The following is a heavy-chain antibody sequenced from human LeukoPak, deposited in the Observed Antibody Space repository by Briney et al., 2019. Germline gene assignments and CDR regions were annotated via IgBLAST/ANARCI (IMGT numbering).Heavy chain of an antibody. CDR2: IYYSGST. J-gene: IGHJ4*02. CDR1: GGSISSSSYY. CDR3: ARDQYYDILTGYLNYFDY. Sequence: SETLSLTCTVSGGSISSSSYYWGWIRQPPGKGLEWIGSIYYSGSTYYNPSLKSRVTISVDTSKNQFSLKLSSVTAADTAVYYCARDQYYDILTGYLNYFDYWGQGTLVTVSS. D-gene: IGHD3-9*01. V-gene: IGHV4-39*07.